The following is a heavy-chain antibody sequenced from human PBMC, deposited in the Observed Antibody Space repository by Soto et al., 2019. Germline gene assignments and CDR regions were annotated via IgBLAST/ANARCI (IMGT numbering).Heavy chain of an antibody. Sequence: ASVKVSCKASGYKFTSYGISWVRQAPGQGLEWMGWISAYNGNTNYAQRFQGRVTMTTDTSTSTAYMELRSLKSDDTAVYYCARDQRLVGFDYWGQGTLVTVSS. CDR1: GYKFTSYG. D-gene: IGHD2-2*01. V-gene: IGHV1-18*01. CDR3: ARDQRLVGFDY. J-gene: IGHJ4*02. CDR2: ISAYNGNT.